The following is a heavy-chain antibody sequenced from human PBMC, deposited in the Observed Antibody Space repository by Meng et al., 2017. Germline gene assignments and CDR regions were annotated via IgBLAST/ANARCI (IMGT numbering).Heavy chain of an antibody. V-gene: IGHV1-2*06. CDR3: ARNRGVDVWGSYSEFDP. CDR1: GYTFTGYY. CDR2: INPNSGGT. J-gene: IGHJ5*02. D-gene: IGHD3-16*01. Sequence: QVQRVQSGYEVKKPGASVTVTCKAAGYTFTGYYMHWVRQAPGQGLEWMGRINPNSGGTNYAQKFQGRVTLTRDTSISTAYMELSRLRSDDTAVYYCARNRGVDVWGSYSEFDPWGQGTLVTVSS.